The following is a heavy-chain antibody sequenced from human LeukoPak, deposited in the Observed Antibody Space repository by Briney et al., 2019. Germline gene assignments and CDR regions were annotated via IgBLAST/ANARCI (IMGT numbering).Heavy chain of an antibody. D-gene: IGHD1-14*01. CDR3: ARDPYSWPDEPHNYYYYGMDV. CDR2: IYHSGST. Sequence: SETLSLTCTVSGYSISSGYYWGWIRQPPGKGLEWIGSIYHSGSTYYNPSLKSRVTISVDTSKNQFSLKLSSVTAADTAVYYCARDPYSWPDEPHNYYYYGMDVWGQGTTVTVSS. V-gene: IGHV4-38-2*02. CDR1: GYSISSGYY. J-gene: IGHJ6*02.